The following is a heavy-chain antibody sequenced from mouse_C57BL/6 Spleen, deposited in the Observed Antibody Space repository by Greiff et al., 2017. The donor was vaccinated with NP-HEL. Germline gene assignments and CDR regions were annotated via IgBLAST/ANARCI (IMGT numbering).Heavy chain of an antibody. V-gene: IGHV1-59*01. CDR2: IDPSDSYT. CDR3: ERRSGGTNFDY. J-gene: IGHJ2*01. Sequence: QVQLQQPGAELVRPGTSVKLSCKASGYTFTSYWMHWVKQRPGQGLEWIGVIDPSDSYTNYNQKFKGKATLTVDTSSSTAYMQLSSLTSEDSAVYYCERRSGGTNFDYWGQGTTLTVSS. D-gene: IGHD4-1*01. CDR1: GYTFTSYW.